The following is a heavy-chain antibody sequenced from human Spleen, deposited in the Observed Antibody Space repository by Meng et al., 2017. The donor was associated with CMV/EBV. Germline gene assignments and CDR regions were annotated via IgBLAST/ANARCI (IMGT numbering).Heavy chain of an antibody. Sequence: ASVKVSCKASGYTFTSYGISWVRQAPGQGLEWMGWISAYNGNTNYAQKLLGRVTMTTDTSTSTAYMELRSLRSDDTAVYYCARDHYYDSSGYDIDYWGQGTLVTVSS. D-gene: IGHD3-22*01. V-gene: IGHV1-18*01. CDR3: ARDHYYDSSGYDIDY. CDR2: ISAYNGNT. J-gene: IGHJ4*02. CDR1: GYTFTSYG.